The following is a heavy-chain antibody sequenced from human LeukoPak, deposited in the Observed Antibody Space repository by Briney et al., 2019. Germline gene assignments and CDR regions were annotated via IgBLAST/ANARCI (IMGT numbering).Heavy chain of an antibody. CDR1: GGSFTDYF. V-gene: IGHV4-34*01. Sequence: SETLSLTCTVFGGSFTDYFWTWIRHSPGKGLEWIGEINDYTGDTKYNPSLNSRVSISLEKSKNQLSLELRSVTAADTAVYYCARRVDVDLKDGVWFHTLHVWGKGTTVIVSS. CDR3: ARRVDVDLKDGVWFHTLHV. J-gene: IGHJ6*04. D-gene: IGHD5-12*01. CDR2: INDYTGDT.